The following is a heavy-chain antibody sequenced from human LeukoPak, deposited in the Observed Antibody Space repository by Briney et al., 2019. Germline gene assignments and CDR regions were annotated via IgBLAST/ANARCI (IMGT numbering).Heavy chain of an antibody. Sequence: PSETLSLTCIVSGASIKSHYWGWIRNSQAPGLELNGYVSKRGNTNYHPSLNLPVPISMDTSNNQVALTVTSVTAADTAVYYCARHHDFRESSYYLDVWGQGGTVIVSS. J-gene: IGHJ6*02. V-gene: IGHV4-59*08. CDR2: VSKRGNT. CDR3: ARHHDFRESSYYLDV. CDR1: GASIKSHY. D-gene: IGHD3-3*01.